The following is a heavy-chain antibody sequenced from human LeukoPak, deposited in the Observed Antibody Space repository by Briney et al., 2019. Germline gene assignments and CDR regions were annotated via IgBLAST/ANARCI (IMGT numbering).Heavy chain of an antibody. CDR3: ARGGDDSSSWYGAHYYYGMDV. CDR2: INHSGST. V-gene: IGHV4-34*01. CDR1: GGSFSGYY. J-gene: IGHJ6*02. Sequence: SETLSLTCAVYGGSFSGYYWSWIRQPPGKGLVWIGEINHSGSTNYNSSLKSRVTISVDTSKNQFSLKLSSVTAADTAVYYCARGGDDSSSWYGAHYYYGMDVWGQGTTVTVSS. D-gene: IGHD6-13*01.